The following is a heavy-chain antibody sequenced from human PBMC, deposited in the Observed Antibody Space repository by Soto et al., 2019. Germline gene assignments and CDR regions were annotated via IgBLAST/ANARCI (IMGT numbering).Heavy chain of an antibody. CDR1: GYSFASYW. V-gene: IGHV5-10-1*01. D-gene: IGHD1-26*01. CDR2: IDPNDSHT. Sequence: GESLKISCKGSGYSFASYWINWVRQMPGKGLEWMGRIDPNDSHTNYSPSFQGHVTFSADESISTAYLQWSSLKASDTAIYYCARRFSLNIPGAFRAFDIWGQGTMVTVSS. J-gene: IGHJ3*02. CDR3: ARRFSLNIPGAFRAFDI.